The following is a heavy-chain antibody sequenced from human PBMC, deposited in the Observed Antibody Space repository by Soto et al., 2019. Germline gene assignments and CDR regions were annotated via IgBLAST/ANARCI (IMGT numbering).Heavy chain of an antibody. CDR2: IYHSGST. V-gene: IGHV4-4*02. D-gene: IGHD3-16*01. CDR3: ARGQNDPIEALDI. Sequence: PSETLSLTCAVSGGSISSSNWWSWVRQPPGKGLEWIGEIYHSGSTNYNPSLKSRVTISVDKSKNQFSLTLSSVTAADTAVYFCARGQNDPIEALDIWGQGTKVTVSS. J-gene: IGHJ3*02. CDR1: GGSISSSNW.